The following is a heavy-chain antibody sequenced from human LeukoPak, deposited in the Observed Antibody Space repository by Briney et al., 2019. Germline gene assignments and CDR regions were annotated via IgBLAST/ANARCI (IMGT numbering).Heavy chain of an antibody. CDR1: GGSISSSRYY. CDR2: SYYSGST. D-gene: IGHD6-13*01. J-gene: IGHJ6*03. Sequence: SETLSLTCTVSGGSISSSRYYWGWIRQPPGKGLEWIGSSYYSGSTYYNPSLKSRVTISVDTSKNQFSLKLSSVTAADTAVYYCARGRRSSSWPLQYYYYYYMDVWGKGTTVTVSS. V-gene: IGHV4-39*07. CDR3: ARGRRSSSWPLQYYYYYYMDV.